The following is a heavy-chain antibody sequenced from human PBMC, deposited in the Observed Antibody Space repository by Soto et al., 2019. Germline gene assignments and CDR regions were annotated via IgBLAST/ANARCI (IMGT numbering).Heavy chain of an antibody. CDR2: IYYRGST. D-gene: IGHD3-9*01. CDR1: GGSISSHY. V-gene: IGHV4-59*11. J-gene: IGHJ6*02. Sequence: TLSLTCTVSGGSISSHYWSWVRQAPGKGLEWIGHIYYRGSTTYNPSLRSRSTISVDTSNNQFSLKLNSVTTADTAVYYCARVDILTVYGCMDVWGQGTTVTVSS. CDR3: ARVDILTVYGCMDV.